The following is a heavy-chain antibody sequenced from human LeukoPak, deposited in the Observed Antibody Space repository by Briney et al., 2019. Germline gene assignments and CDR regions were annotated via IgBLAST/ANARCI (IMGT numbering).Heavy chain of an antibody. J-gene: IGHJ4*02. V-gene: IGHV3-48*03. CDR2: ISSRGTII. CDR1: GLTFSSFE. Sequence: GSLRLSCAASGLTFSSFEMNWVRQASGKGLEWISYISSRGTIIYYADSVKGRFTISRDNAKNSLYLQMNSLRVEDTAVYYCVRDLGSYWPLDFWGQGTLVSVSS. CDR3: VRDLGSYWPLDF. D-gene: IGHD3-10*01.